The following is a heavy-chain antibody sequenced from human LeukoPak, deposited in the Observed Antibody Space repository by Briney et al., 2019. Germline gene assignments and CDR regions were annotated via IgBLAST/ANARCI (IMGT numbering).Heavy chain of an antibody. CDR2: MNPNSGNT. CDR3: ARSGSSSH. D-gene: IGHD2-15*01. CDR1: GYTFTGYY. J-gene: IGHJ4*02. Sequence: ASVKVSCKASGYTFTGYYMHWVRQAPGQGLEWMGWMNPNSGNTGYAQKFQGRVTITRNTSISTAYMELSSLRSEDTAVYYCARSGSSSHWGQGTLVTVSS. V-gene: IGHV1-8*03.